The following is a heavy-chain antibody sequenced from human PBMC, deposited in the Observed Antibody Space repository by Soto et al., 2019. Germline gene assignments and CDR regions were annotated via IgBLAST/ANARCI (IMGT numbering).Heavy chain of an antibody. Sequence: SETLSLTCTVSGGSISSSSYYWGWIRQPPGKGLEWIGSIYYSGSTYYNPSLKSRVTISVDTSKNQFSLKLSSVTAADTAVYYCARDRSNYGDYNWFDPWGQGTLVTVSS. V-gene: IGHV4-39*07. CDR1: GGSISSSSYY. J-gene: IGHJ5*02. D-gene: IGHD4-17*01. CDR3: ARDRSNYGDYNWFDP. CDR2: IYYSGST.